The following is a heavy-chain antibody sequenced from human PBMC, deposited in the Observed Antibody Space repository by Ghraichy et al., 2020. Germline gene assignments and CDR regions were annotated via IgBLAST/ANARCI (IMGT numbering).Heavy chain of an antibody. J-gene: IGHJ4*02. CDR2: INHSGTT. V-gene: IGHV4-34*01. CDR1: GGSFSVYY. CDR3: ARCAFSDIVVVVAGTPFDC. Sequence: SETLSLTCAVYGGSFSVYYWSWIRQPPGKGLEWIGEINHSGTTNYNPSLKSRVTISVDTSKNQFSLKLSSVTAADTAVYYCARCAFSDIVVVVAGTPFDCWGQGTLVTVSS. D-gene: IGHD2-15*01.